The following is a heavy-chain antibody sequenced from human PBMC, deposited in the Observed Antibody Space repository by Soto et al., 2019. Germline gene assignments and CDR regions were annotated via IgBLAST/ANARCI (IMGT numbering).Heavy chain of an antibody. CDR1: GGSISSYY. J-gene: IGHJ4*02. CDR3: ARDNDGYNAVDY. CDR2: IYYSGST. D-gene: IGHD5-12*01. Sequence: KTSETLSLTCTVSGGSISSYYWSWIRQPPGKGLEWIGYIYYSGSTNYNPSLKSRVTISVDTSKNQFSLKLSSVTAADTAVYYCARDNDGYNAVDYWGQGTLVTVSS. V-gene: IGHV4-59*01.